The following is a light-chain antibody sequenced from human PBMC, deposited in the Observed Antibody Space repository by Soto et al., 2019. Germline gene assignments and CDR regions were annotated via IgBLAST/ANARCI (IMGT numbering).Light chain of an antibody. Sequence: EIVMTQSPATLSVSPGERATLSCRASQSVSGTLAWYQQKPGQAPRLLIYGASSRATGIPARFGGSGSGTEFTLTISSPQSEDFAVYYCQQYNNWPPLTFGGGTKVEIK. J-gene: IGKJ4*01. CDR1: QSVSGT. CDR2: GAS. V-gene: IGKV3-15*01. CDR3: QQYNNWPPLT.